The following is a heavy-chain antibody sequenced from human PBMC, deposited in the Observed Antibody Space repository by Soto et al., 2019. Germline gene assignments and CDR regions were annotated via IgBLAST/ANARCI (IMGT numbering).Heavy chain of an antibody. D-gene: IGHD3-10*01. CDR2: INPNSGGT. V-gene: IGHV1-2*02. Sequence: GASLKVSCNASGYTFTGYYMHWVRQAPGQGLEWMGWINPNSGGTNYAQKFQGRVTMTRDTSISTAYMELSRLRSDDTAVYYCARVKLLLFGEYDHWGQGTLVTVSS. CDR3: ARVKLLLFGEYDH. J-gene: IGHJ4*02. CDR1: GYTFTGYY.